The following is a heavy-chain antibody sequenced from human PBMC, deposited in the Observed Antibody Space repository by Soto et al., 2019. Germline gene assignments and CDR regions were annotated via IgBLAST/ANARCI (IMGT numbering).Heavy chain of an antibody. CDR3: ATIKRGSNRLDY. CDR2: IYYRGRT. Sequence: QVQLQESCPGLVKPSQTLSLTCTVSGGSISSGDYYWRWIRQPPGKCLEWIGYIYYRGRTYYNPYLKSRVTISVDTSKYYFSLKLSSVTAADTAVYCFATIKRGSNRLDYWGQGTLVTVTS. J-gene: IGHJ4*02. V-gene: IGHV4-30-4*01. D-gene: IGHD3-10*01. CDR1: GGSISSGDYY.